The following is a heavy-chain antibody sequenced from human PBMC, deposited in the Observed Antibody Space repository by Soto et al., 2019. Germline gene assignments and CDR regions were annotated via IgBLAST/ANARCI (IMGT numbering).Heavy chain of an antibody. CDR2: INHSGST. D-gene: IGHD3-10*01. Sequence: SETLSLTCAVYGGSFSGYYWSWIRQPPGKGLEWIGEINHSGSTNYNPSLKSRVTISVDTSKNQFSLKLSSVTAADTAVYYCARPGYGSGSYYYYYGMDVWGQGTKVTVSS. CDR1: GGSFSGYY. V-gene: IGHV4-34*01. J-gene: IGHJ6*02. CDR3: ARPGYGSGSYYYYYGMDV.